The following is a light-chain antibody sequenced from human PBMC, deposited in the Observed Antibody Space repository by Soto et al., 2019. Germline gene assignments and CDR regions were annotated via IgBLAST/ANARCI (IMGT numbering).Light chain of an antibody. CDR2: GAS. V-gene: IGKV3-20*01. CDR1: QSVNSNF. J-gene: IGKJ3*01. CDR3: QQYSNSPVT. Sequence: EIVLTQSPGTLSLSPGERATLSCRASQSVNSNFLGWYQQKPGQPPMLLIYGASSRATGIPDRFSGSGSGTDFTLIISRLEPEDFAVYYCQQYSNSPVTFGPGTKVD.